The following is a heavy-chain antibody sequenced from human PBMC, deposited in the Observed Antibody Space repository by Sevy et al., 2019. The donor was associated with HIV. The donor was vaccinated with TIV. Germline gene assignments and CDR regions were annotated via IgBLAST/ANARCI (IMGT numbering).Heavy chain of an antibody. Sequence: GGFLRLSCAASGFVLNLYEMNWVRQAPGKGLEWISYISATSTTINYADSVKDRFIISRDNAKNSVYLQMNSLISEDTALYYCARELFRVDDAFDIWGQGTQVHVSS. V-gene: IGHV3-48*03. D-gene: IGHD3-3*01. CDR1: GFVLNLYE. CDR2: ISATSTTI. J-gene: IGHJ3*02. CDR3: ARELFRVDDAFDI.